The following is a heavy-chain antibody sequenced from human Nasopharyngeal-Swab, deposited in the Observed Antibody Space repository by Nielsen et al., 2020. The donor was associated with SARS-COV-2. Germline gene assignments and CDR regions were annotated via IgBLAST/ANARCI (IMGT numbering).Heavy chain of an antibody. CDR2: IYYSGST. CDR3: TQDVLLWFGELYGGNWFDP. CDR1: GGSISSSSYY. Sequence: SETLSLTCTVSGGSISSSSYYWGWIRQPPGKGLEWIGSIYYSGSTYYNPPLKSRVTISVDTSKNQFSLKLSSVTAADTAVYYCTQDVLLWFGELYGGNWFDPWGQGTLVTVSS. D-gene: IGHD3-10*01. J-gene: IGHJ5*02. V-gene: IGHV4-39*01.